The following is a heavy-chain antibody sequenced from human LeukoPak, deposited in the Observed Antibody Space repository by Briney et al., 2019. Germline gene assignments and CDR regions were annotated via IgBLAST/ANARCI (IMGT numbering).Heavy chain of an antibody. J-gene: IGHJ4*02. CDR2: ISGSGGST. CDR1: GLTFSSYA. Sequence: PGGSLRLSCAASGLTFSSYAMSWVRQAPGKGLEWVSTISGSGGSTYYADSVKGRFTISRDNSKNTLYLQMNSLRAEDTAVYYCAKDVSSPGSYLLDYWGQGTLVTVSS. D-gene: IGHD1-26*01. V-gene: IGHV3-23*01. CDR3: AKDVSSPGSYLLDY.